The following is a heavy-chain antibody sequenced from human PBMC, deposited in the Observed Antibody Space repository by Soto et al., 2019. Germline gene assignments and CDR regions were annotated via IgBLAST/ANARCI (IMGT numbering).Heavy chain of an antibody. CDR1: GFTVSSNY. V-gene: IGHV3-66*01. D-gene: IGHD3-9*01. Sequence: PGGSLRLSCAASGFTVSSNYMSWVRQAPGKGLEWVSVIYSGGSTYYADSVKGRFTVSRDNSKNILYLQMNSLRAEDTAVYYCAKYDTSSSSFDYWGQGTLVTVSS. CDR2: IYSGGST. J-gene: IGHJ4*02. CDR3: AKYDTSSSSFDY.